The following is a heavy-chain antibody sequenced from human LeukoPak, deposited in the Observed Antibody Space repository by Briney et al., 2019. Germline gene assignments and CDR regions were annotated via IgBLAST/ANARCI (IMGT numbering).Heavy chain of an antibody. Sequence: GGSLRLSCAASRFTFSSYAMSWVRQAPGKGLEWVSAISGSGGSTYYVDSVKGRFTISRDNSKNTLYLQMNSLRAEDTAVYYCAKGDVDSSGYFQFDYWGQGTLVTVSS. V-gene: IGHV3-23*01. CDR3: AKGDVDSSGYFQFDY. CDR1: RFTFSSYA. J-gene: IGHJ4*02. D-gene: IGHD3-22*01. CDR2: ISGSGGST.